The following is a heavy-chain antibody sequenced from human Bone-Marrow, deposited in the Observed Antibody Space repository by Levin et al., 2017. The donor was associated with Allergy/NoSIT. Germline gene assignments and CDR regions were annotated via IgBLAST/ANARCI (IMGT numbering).Heavy chain of an antibody. J-gene: IGHJ5*02. CDR2: IIPIFGTA. Sequence: KISCKASGGTFSSYAISWVRQAPGQGLEWMGGIIPIFGTANYAQKFQGRVTITADESTSTAYMELSSLRSEDTAVYYCARGARDSSGWDLVRGWFDPWGQGTLVTVSS. V-gene: IGHV1-69*01. CDR3: ARGARDSSGWDLVRGWFDP. D-gene: IGHD6-19*01. CDR1: GGTFSSYA.